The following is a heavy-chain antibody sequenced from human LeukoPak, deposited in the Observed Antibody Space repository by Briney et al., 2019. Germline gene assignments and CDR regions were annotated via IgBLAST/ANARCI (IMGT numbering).Heavy chain of an antibody. V-gene: IGHV1-18*01. J-gene: IGHJ4*02. D-gene: IGHD6-19*01. CDR3: ARDQEAVAGNFPSSDY. Sequence: ASVKVSCKASGYTFTSYGISWVRQAPGQGLEWMGWISAYNGNTNYAQKLQGRVTMTTDTSTSTAYMELRSLRPDDTAVYYCARDQEAVAGNFPSSDYWGQGTMVTVSS. CDR1: GYTFTSYG. CDR2: ISAYNGNT.